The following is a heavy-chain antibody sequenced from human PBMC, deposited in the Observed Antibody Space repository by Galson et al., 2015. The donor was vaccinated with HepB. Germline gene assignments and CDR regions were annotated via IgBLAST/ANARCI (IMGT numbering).Heavy chain of an antibody. D-gene: IGHD3-10*01. Sequence: SLRLSCAASGFTFSSYAMHWVRQAPGKGLEYVSAISSNGGSTYYADSVKGRFTISRDNSKNTLYLQMSSLRAEDTAVYYCVTLSDYGSGSGAFDIWGQGTMVTVSS. CDR2: ISSNGGST. CDR3: VTLSDYGSGSGAFDI. CDR1: GFTFSSYA. V-gene: IGHV3-64D*06. J-gene: IGHJ3*02.